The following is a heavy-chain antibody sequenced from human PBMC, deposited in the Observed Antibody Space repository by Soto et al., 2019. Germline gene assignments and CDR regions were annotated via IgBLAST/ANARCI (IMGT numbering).Heavy chain of an antibody. CDR1: GFTVSSYA. V-gene: IGHV3-30-3*01. CDR3: ARTGYCTNGVCYTRYYFDY. Sequence: GGSLRLSCAASGFTVSSYAMHWVRQAPGKGLEWVAVISYDGSNKYYADSVKGRFTISRDNSKNTLYLQMNSLRAEDTAVYYCARTGYCTNGVCYTRYYFDYWGQGTLVTVSS. D-gene: IGHD2-8*01. CDR2: ISYDGSNK. J-gene: IGHJ4*02.